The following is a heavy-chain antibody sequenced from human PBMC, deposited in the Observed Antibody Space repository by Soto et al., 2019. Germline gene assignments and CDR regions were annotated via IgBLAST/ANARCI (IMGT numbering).Heavy chain of an antibody. CDR3: ARDHGILDAFDI. CDR1: GFTFSSYS. J-gene: IGHJ3*02. Sequence: PGGSLRLSFAASGFTFSSYSMNLVRQAPGKGLEGVSYISSSSSTIYYADSVKGRFTISRDNAKNSLYLQMNSLRAEDTAVYYCARDHGILDAFDIWGQGTMVTVSS. CDR2: ISSSSSTI. D-gene: IGHD1-26*01. V-gene: IGHV3-48*01.